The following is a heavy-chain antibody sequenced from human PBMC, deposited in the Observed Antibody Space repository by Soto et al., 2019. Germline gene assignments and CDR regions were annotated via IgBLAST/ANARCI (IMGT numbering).Heavy chain of an antibody. V-gene: IGHV3-9*01. D-gene: IGHD2-2*03. Sequence: EVQLVESGGGSVQPGRSLRLSCAASGFSFDGYGMHWVRQGPGKGLEWVSGISWNGGDIYYADSVKGRFTISRDNAKRSLSLQMNSLRTEDTALYYCAKDNDLDRDGPFDYWGHGILVTVSS. CDR1: GFSFDGYG. CDR3: AKDNDLDRDGPFDY. J-gene: IGHJ4*01. CDR2: ISWNGGDI.